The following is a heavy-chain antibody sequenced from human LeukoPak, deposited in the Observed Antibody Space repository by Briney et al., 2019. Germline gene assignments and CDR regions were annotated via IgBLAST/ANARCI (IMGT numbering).Heavy chain of an antibody. J-gene: IGHJ4*02. Sequence: SVNVSCKASRGTFSSYAISWVRQAAGQGREGMGGIIPIFGTANYAQKLQGRVTITADKSTSTAYMELSSLRSEDTAVYYCARGGIIMVRGVIIAPGGYVYGGEGTLVTVSS. CDR2: IIPIFGTA. CDR3: ARGGIIMVRGVIIAPGGYVY. D-gene: IGHD3-10*01. CDR1: RGTFSSYA. V-gene: IGHV1-69*06.